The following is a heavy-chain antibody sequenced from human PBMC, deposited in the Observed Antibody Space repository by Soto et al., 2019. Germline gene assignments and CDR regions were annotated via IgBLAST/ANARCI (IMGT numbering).Heavy chain of an antibody. CDR1: VYSFNSYW. Sequence: PGESLKISCKGSVYSFNSYWIAWVRQMPGEGLGWMGIIHPGDSDTRYSPSFQGQVTISADKSISTAYLQWSSLKASDTAMYYCARAPLPYSSAWHFDYWGQGTLVTVSS. CDR2: IHPGDSDT. CDR3: ARAPLPYSSAWHFDY. V-gene: IGHV5-51*01. D-gene: IGHD6-19*01. J-gene: IGHJ4*02.